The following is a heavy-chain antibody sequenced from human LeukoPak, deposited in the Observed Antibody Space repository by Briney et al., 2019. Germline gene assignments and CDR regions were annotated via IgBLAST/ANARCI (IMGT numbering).Heavy chain of an antibody. V-gene: IGHV3-48*03. J-gene: IGHJ4*02. CDR1: GFTFSSYE. CDR2: ISSSGSNM. Sequence: GGSLRLSCAASGFTFSSYEMNWVRQAPGKGLEWVSYISSSGSNMHYADSVKGRFTISRDNAKTSLYLQMNSLRAEDTAVYYCARDGSGGSYFDYWGQGTLVTVSS. D-gene: IGHD2-15*01. CDR3: ARDGSGGSYFDY.